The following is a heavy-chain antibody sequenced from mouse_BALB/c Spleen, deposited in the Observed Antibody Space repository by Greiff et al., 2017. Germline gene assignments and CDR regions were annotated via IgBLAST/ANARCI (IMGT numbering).Heavy chain of an antibody. V-gene: IGHV1-4*02. J-gene: IGHJ4*01. CDR3: ARYRGVYYAMDY. CDR2: INPSSGYT. Sequence: VQLQQSAAELARPGASVKMSCKASGYTFTSYTMHWVKQRPGQGLEWIGYINPSSGYTEYNQKFKDKTTLTADKSSSTAYMQLSSLTSEDSAVYYCARYRGVYYAMDYWGQGTSVTVSS. CDR1: GYTFTSYT.